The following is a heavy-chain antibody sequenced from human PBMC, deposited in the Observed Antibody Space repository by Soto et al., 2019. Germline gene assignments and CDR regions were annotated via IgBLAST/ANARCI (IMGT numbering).Heavy chain of an antibody. CDR2: TYYNGNA. D-gene: IGHD3-10*01. CDR1: GGSIARSNYY. J-gene: IGHJ4*02. CDR3: ARHFVAVVIKGWGY. V-gene: IGHV4-39*01. Sequence: PAETLSLTCNVSGGSIARSNYYWDWLRQPPGKGLEWIGTTYYNGNAYYNPSLRSRVSMSVDTSKNQFSLKLISVTAADTAVYYCARHFVAVVIKGWGYWGQGKLVTVPQ.